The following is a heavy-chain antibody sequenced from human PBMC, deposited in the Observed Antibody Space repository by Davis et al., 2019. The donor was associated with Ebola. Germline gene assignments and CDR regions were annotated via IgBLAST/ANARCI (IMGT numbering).Heavy chain of an antibody. D-gene: IGHD3-10*01. CDR2: ITSNSGTT. CDR3: AKDFYGSGSYIDA. CDR1: GLTFDNYA. V-gene: IGHV3-9*01. Sequence: PGGSLRLSCATSGLTFDNYAMHWFRQAPGKGLEWVSGITSNSGTTAYADSVKDRFTISRDNAKDSLYLQMNSLRIEDTAFYYCAKDFYGSGSYIDAWGQGTLVAVSS. J-gene: IGHJ5*02.